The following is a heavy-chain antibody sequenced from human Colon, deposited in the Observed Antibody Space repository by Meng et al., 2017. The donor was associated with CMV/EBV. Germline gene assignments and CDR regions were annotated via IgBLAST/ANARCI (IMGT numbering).Heavy chain of an antibody. CDR1: GFTFSSYG. V-gene: IGHV3-30*02. CDR3: ARVSPISVVPADAY. J-gene: IGHJ4*02. Sequence: GESLKISCTASGFTFSSYGMHWVRQAPGKGLEWLAFIRYDGANTWSADSVKGRFTISRDNSKNTLYLHMHSLRRNDTAMYYCARVSPISVVPADAYWGQGTLVTVSS. CDR2: IRYDGANT. D-gene: IGHD2-2*01.